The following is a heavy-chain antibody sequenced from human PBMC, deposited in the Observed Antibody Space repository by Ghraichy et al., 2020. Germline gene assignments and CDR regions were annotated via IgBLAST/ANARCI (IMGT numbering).Heavy chain of an antibody. V-gene: IGHV1-18*01. CDR1: GYTFTSYG. D-gene: IGHD3-22*01. CDR2: ISAYNGNT. Sequence: ASVKVSCKASGYTFTSYGISWVRQAPGQGLEWMGWISAYNGNTNYAQKLQGRVTMTTDTSTSTAYMELRSLRSDDTAVYYCAREDYYDSSGSTDAFDIWGQGTMVTVSS. J-gene: IGHJ3*02. CDR3: AREDYYDSSGSTDAFDI.